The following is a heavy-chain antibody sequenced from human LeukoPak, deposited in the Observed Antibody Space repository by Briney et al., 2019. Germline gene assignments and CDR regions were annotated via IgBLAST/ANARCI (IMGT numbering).Heavy chain of an antibody. J-gene: IGHJ6*03. D-gene: IGHD3-3*01. CDR2: FDPEDGET. Sequence: ASVKVSCKVSGYTLTELSMHWVRQAPGKGLEWMGGFDPEDGETIYAQKFQGRVTMTEDTSTDTAYMELSSLRSDDTAVYYCARGRNDDFWSGSYYYYMDVWGKGTTVTVSS. V-gene: IGHV1-24*01. CDR1: GYTLTELS. CDR3: ARGRNDDFWSGSYYYYMDV.